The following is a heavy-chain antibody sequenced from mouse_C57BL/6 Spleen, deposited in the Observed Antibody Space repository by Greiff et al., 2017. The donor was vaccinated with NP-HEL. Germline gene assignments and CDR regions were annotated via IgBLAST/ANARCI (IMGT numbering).Heavy chain of an antibody. J-gene: IGHJ4*01. V-gene: IGHV1-62-2*01. D-gene: IGHD2-1*01. Sequence: QVQLKQSGAELVKPGASVKLSCKASGYTFTEYTIHWVKQRSGQGLEWIGWFYPGSGSIKYNEKFKDKATLTADKSSSTVYMELSRLTSEDSAVYFCARHEEGPFYYHYAMDYWGQGTSVTVSS. CDR3: ARHEEGPFYYHYAMDY. CDR2: FYPGSGSI. CDR1: GYTFTEYT.